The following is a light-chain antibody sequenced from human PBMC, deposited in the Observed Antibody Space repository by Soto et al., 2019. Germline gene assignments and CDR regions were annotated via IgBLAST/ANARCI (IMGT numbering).Light chain of an antibody. V-gene: IGKV1-39*01. CDR1: QTIMTY. CDR2: AAS. Sequence: DIQMTQSPSSLSASVGDEVTITCRASQTIMTYLNWYQLKPGKPPRLLIYAASSLQSGVPSRFSGSGSGTDFTLTISSLQPEDFATYYCQQANSFPPRLTFGGGTKVDIK. J-gene: IGKJ4*01. CDR3: QQANSFPPRLT.